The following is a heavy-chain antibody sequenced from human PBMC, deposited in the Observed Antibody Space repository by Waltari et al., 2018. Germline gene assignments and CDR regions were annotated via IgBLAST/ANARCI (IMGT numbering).Heavy chain of an antibody. Sequence: QLQLQESGPGLVKPSETLSLTGTVPGGSISSSSHYGGWMRKPPGTGLEWIGSIYYSGCTYYNPSLKSRVTISVDTSNNQFSLKLSSLTAADTAVYYCARDVATMVQGVILPIWFDPWGQGTLVTVSS. J-gene: IGHJ5*02. D-gene: IGHD3-10*01. CDR2: IYYSGCT. V-gene: IGHV4-39*07. CDR1: GGSISSSSHY. CDR3: ARDVATMVQGVILPIWFDP.